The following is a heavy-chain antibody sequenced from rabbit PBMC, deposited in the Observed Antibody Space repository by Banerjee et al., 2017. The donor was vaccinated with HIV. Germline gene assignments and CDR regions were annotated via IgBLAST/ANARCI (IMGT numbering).Heavy chain of an antibody. CDR2: IFAGSSGST. CDR3: ARDDAGVVGYDWDL. CDR1: GFSFCSSA. Sequence: LGESGGALVTPGGSLTLPCTVCGFSFCSSAIGLVRPAPGKGLEWIACIFAGSSGSTQYANWAKGRFTISKISSTTVTLQMTSLTAADTATYFCARDDAGVVGYDWDLWGQGTLVTVS. V-gene: IGHV1S40*01. D-gene: IGHD4-2*01. J-gene: IGHJ3*01.